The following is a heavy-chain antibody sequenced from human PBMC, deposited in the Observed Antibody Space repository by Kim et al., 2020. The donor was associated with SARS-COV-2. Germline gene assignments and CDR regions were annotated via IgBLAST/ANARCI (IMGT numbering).Heavy chain of an antibody. CDR3: ARDRPTVVANYYGMDG. V-gene: IGHV4-39*01. D-gene: IGHD2-15*01. Sequence: SETLSLTCTVSGGSISSSSYYWGWIRQPPGKGLEWIGSIYYSGSTYYNPALKSRVTISVDTSKKQFSLKLSSVTAADTAVYYCARDRPTVVANYYGMDGWGQGTTVTGSS. CDR2: IYYSGST. CDR1: GGSISSSSYY. J-gene: IGHJ6*02.